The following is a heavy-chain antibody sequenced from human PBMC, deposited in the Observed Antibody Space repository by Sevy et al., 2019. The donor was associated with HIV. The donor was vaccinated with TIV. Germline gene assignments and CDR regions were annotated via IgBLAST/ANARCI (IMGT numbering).Heavy chain of an antibody. Sequence: SETLSLTCTVSGGSVSSGSYYWSWIRQPPGKGLEWIGYIYYSGSTNYNPSLKSRVTISVDTSKNQLSLNLSSVTAADTAVYYCAGVGPPPVEWLLSYYYYYGMDVWGQGTTVTVSS. J-gene: IGHJ6*02. CDR3: AGVGPPPVEWLLSYYYYYGMDV. CDR1: GGSVSSGSYY. V-gene: IGHV4-61*01. CDR2: IYYSGST. D-gene: IGHD3-3*01.